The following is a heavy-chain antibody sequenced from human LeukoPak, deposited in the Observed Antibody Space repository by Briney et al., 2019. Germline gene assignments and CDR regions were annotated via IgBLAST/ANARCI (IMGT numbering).Heavy chain of an antibody. D-gene: IGHD1-26*01. Sequence: ASVKVSCKASGYTFTSYGISWVRQAPGQGLEWMGWISAYNGNTNYAQKFQGRVTITRDTSASTAYMELSSLRSEDTAVYYCAGGGGGGSGSYYDPPSYYFDYWGQGTLVTVSS. J-gene: IGHJ4*02. V-gene: IGHV1-18*01. CDR3: AGGGGGGSGSYYDPPSYYFDY. CDR1: GYTFTSYG. CDR2: ISAYNGNT.